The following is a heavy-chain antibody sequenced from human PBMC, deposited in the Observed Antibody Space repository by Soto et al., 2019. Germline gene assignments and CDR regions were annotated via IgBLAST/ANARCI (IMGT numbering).Heavy chain of an antibody. CDR1: GFTFSDYY. J-gene: IGHJ5*02. CDR2: IGSSGSSV. Sequence: GGSLRLSCVASGFTFSDYYMSWVRQAPGKGLEWVSHIGSSGSSVSYADPVKGRFTISRDNAKNSLYLQMNSLRAEDTAVYYCARARIYEGFDPWGQGTLVTVSS. D-gene: IGHD5-12*01. V-gene: IGHV3-11*04. CDR3: ARARIYEGFDP.